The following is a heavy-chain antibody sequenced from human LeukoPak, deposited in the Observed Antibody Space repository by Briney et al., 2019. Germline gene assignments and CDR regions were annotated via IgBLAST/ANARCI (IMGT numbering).Heavy chain of an antibody. J-gene: IGHJ6*03. CDR3: ARGRPPYYDFWSGYLSYYYYMDV. Sequence: AETLSLTCAVYGGSFSGYYWSWIRQPPGKGLEGVGEINHSGSTNYNPSLKSRVTISVDTSKNQFSLKLSSVTAADTAVYYCARGRPPYYDFWSGYLSYYYYMDVWGKGTTVTVSS. V-gene: IGHV4-34*01. CDR1: GGSFSGYY. D-gene: IGHD3-3*01. CDR2: INHSGST.